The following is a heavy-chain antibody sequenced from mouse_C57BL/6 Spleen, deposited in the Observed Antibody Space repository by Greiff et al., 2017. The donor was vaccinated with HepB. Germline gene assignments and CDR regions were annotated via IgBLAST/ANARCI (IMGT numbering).Heavy chain of an antibody. CDR1: GYTFTDYY. V-gene: IGHV1-76*01. Sequence: QVQLQQSGAELVRPGASVKLSCKASGYTFTDYYINWVKQRPGQGLEWIARIYPGSGNTYYNEKFKGKATLTAEKSSSTAYMQLSSLTSEDSAVYFCARGCYDYEGGAMDYWGQGTSVTVSS. J-gene: IGHJ4*01. CDR3: ARGCYDYEGGAMDY. D-gene: IGHD2-4*01. CDR2: IYPGSGNT.